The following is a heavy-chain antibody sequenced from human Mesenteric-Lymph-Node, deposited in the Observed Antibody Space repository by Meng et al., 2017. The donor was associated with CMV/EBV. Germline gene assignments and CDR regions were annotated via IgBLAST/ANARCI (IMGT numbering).Heavy chain of an antibody. CDR2: IHYSGST. CDR1: GGSISSSSYY. J-gene: IGHJ6*02. D-gene: IGHD3-10*01. CDR3: ARAGGFGSYSGMDV. Sequence: SETLSLTCTVSGGSISSSSYYWSWIRQPPGKGLEWIGYIHYSGSTNYNPSLKSRVTISVDTSKNQFSLKLTSVTAADTAVYYCARAGGFGSYSGMDVWGQGTTVTVSS. V-gene: IGHV4-61*01.